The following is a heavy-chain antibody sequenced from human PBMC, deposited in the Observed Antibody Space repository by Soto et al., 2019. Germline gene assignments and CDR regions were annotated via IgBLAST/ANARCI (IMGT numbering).Heavy chain of an antibody. CDR2: IYHSGST. D-gene: IGHD5-12*01. V-gene: IGHV4-4*02. CDR1: GGSISSSNW. J-gene: IGHJ6*02. CDR3: ARDLGVATIRALDYYYGMDV. Sequence: LSLTCAVSGGSISSSNWWSWVRQPPGKGLEWIGEIYHSGSTNYNPSLKSRVTISVDKSKNQFSLKLSSVTAADTAVYYCARDLGVATIRALDYYYGMDVWGQGTTVTVS.